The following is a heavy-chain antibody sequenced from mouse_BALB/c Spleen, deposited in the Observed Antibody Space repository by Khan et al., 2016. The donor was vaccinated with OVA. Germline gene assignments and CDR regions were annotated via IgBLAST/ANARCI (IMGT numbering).Heavy chain of an antibody. D-gene: IGHD1-2*01. CDR2: ISDLAYSI. CDR1: GFTFSDYG. CDR3: ARGGGTAPFAY. Sequence: EVELVESGGGLVQPGGSRKLSCAASGFTFSDYGMAWVRQAPGKGPEWVAFISDLAYSIYYADTVTGRFTISRGNVKNTLYLEMSSLRSEDTAMYYCARGGGTAPFAYWGQGTLVTVSA. V-gene: IGHV5-15*02. J-gene: IGHJ3*01.